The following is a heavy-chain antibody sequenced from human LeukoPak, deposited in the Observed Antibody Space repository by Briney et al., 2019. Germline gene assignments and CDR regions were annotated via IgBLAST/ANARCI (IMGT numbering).Heavy chain of an antibody. CDR1: GFTFSSYA. J-gene: IGHJ4*02. D-gene: IGHD3-22*01. CDR2: ISGSGGST. CDR3: AKERSSGYYYMVPDY. V-gene: IGHV3-23*01. Sequence: GGSLRLSCAASGFTFSSYAMSWVRQAPGRGLEWVSAISGSGGSTYYADSVKGRFTISRDNSKNTLYLQTNSLRAEDTAVYYCAKERSSGYYYMVPDYWGQGTLVTVSS.